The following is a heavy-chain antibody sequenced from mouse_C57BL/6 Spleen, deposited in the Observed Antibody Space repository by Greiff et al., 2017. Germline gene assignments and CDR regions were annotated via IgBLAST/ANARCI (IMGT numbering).Heavy chain of an antibody. CDR2: IHPSSGST. D-gene: IGHD2-2*01. Sequence: QVQLQQPGAELVKPGASVKLSCKASGYTFTSYWMHWVKQRPVQGLEWIGMIHPSSGSTNYNEKFKNKATLTVDKSSSTAYMQLSSLTSEDSAVYYCAEGGGIAGCDGGWFADWGQGTLLTVSA. CDR1: GYTFTSYW. V-gene: IGHV1-64*01. J-gene: IGHJ3*01. CDR3: AEGGGIAGCDGGWFAD.